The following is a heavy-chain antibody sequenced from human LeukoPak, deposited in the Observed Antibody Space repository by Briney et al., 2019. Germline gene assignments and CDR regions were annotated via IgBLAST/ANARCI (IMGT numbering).Heavy chain of an antibody. J-gene: IGHJ5*02. CDR2: IKQDGSEK. Sequence: GGSLRLSCAASGFTFSSYWMSWVRQAPGKGLEWVANIKQDGSEKYYVDSVKGRFTISTDNAKTSLYLQMNSLRAEDTAVYYCARGSGGWYNWFDPWGQGTLVTVSS. D-gene: IGHD6-19*01. CDR3: ARGSGGWYNWFDP. V-gene: IGHV3-7*01. CDR1: GFTFSSYW.